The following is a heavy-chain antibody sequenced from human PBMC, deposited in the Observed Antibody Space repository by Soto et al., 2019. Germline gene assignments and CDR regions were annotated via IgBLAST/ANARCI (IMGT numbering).Heavy chain of an antibody. CDR3: ATWYPFSSSYLFFYYYYGMDV. J-gene: IGHJ6*02. Sequence: GASVKVSCKVSGYTLTELSMHWVRQAPGKGLEWMGGFDPEDGETIYAQKFQGRVTMTEDTYTDTAYMEMSSLRSEDKAVYYCATWYPFSSSYLFFYYYYGMDVWGQGTTVTVSS. CDR1: GYTLTELS. D-gene: IGHD6-6*01. V-gene: IGHV1-24*01. CDR2: FDPEDGET.